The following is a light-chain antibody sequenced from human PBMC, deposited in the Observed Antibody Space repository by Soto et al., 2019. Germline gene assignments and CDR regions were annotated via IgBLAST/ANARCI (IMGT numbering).Light chain of an antibody. Sequence: EIVLTQSPGTLSLSPGARATLSCRASQSVSSSYLAWYQQKPGQDPRLLIYGASSRATGIPDRFRGSGSGTDFTLTISRLEPEDFAVYYCQQYGSSPLTFGPGTKVDIK. V-gene: IGKV3-20*01. J-gene: IGKJ3*01. CDR3: QQYGSSPLT. CDR1: QSVSSSY. CDR2: GAS.